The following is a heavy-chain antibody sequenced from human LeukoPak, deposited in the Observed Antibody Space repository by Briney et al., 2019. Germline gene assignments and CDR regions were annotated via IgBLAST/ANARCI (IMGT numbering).Heavy chain of an antibody. CDR3: ARGPYSSRDGYYFDY. V-gene: IGHV3-7*04. CDR2: IKQDGSEK. D-gene: IGHD6-13*01. J-gene: IGHJ4*02. CDR1: GFTFISYW. Sequence: GGSLRLSCAASGFTFISYWMSWVRQAPGKGLEWVANIKQDGSEKYYVDSVKGRFTISRDNAKNSLYLQMNSLRAEDTAVYYCARGPYSSRDGYYFDYWGQGTLVTVSS.